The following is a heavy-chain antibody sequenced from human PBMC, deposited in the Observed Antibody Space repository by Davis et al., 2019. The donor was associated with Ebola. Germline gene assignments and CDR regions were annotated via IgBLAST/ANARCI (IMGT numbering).Heavy chain of an antibody. D-gene: IGHD4/OR15-4a*01. Sequence: GESLKISCAASGFTFSTYSMHWVRQAPGRGLEWVAVISYDGSNKHHADSVKGRFIISRDNSKNTLNLQMNSLRAEDTAVYYCARDLTYGGQLGPGDYWGQGTLVIVSS. CDR2: ISYDGSNK. CDR1: GFTFSTYS. J-gene: IGHJ4*02. V-gene: IGHV3-30-3*01. CDR3: ARDLTYGGQLGPGDY.